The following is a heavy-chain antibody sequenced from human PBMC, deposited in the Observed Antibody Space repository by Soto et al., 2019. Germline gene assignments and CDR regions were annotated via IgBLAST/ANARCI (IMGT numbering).Heavy chain of an antibody. J-gene: IGHJ4*02. CDR2: IYYSGST. CDR1: GGSISSSSYY. D-gene: IGHD6-6*01. V-gene: IGHV4-39*07. CDR3: ARDGDIAARPGE. Sequence: SETLSLTCTVSGGSISSSSYYWGWIRQPPGKGLEWIGSIYYSGSTYYNPSLKSRVTISVDTSKNQFSLKLSSVTAADTAVYYCARDGDIAARPGEWGQGTLVTVSS.